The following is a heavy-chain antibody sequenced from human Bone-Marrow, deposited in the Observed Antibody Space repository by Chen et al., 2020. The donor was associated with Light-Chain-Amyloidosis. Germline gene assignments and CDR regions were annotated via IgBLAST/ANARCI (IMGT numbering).Heavy chain of an antibody. CDR2: VSGSTVST. V-gene: IGHV3-23*04. Sequence: EVQLVESGGALVQPGGSLRLSCATSGFNFSSFGMSWVRQAPGKGLEWVSTVSGSTVSTYYAGAVKGRFIISRDNSKSTLYLQMNSLRAGDTAVYFCTRKGGYFDFWGQGSLVTVSS. J-gene: IGHJ4*02. CDR3: TRKGGYFDF. CDR1: GFNFSSFG. D-gene: IGHD3-10*01.